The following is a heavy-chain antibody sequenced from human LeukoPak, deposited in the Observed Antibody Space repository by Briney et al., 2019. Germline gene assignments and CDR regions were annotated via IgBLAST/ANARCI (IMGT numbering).Heavy chain of an antibody. J-gene: IGHJ6*02. CDR1: GFTFNNYW. V-gene: IGHV3-74*01. CDR3: AKGRSSGWSYCYGMDV. D-gene: IGHD6-19*01. CDR2: IKSDGKIT. Sequence: GGSLRLSCAASGFTFNNYWMHWVRQAPGKGLVWVSRIKSDGKITTYADSVKGRFTISRDNSKNTLYLQMNSLRAEDTAVYYCAKGRSSGWSYCYGMDVWGQGTTVTVSS.